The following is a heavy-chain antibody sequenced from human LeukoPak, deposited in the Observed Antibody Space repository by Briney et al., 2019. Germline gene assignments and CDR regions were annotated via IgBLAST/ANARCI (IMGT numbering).Heavy chain of an antibody. J-gene: IGHJ4*02. CDR2: ISGSGGST. Sequence: GGSLRLSCAASGFTFSSYAMSWVRQAPGKGLEWVSAISGSGGSTYYADSVKGRFTISRDNSKNTLYLQMNSLRAEDTAVYFCAKDHIHNDFWSGYSGYWGQGTLVTVSS. CDR1: GFTFSSYA. V-gene: IGHV3-23*01. D-gene: IGHD3-3*01. CDR3: AKDHIHNDFWSGYSGY.